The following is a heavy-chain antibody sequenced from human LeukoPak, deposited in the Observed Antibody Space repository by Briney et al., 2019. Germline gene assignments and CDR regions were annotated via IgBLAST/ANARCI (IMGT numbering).Heavy chain of an antibody. V-gene: IGHV3-43D*03. Sequence: PGGSLRLSCAASGFTFDDYAMHWVRQAPGKGLEWVSLISWDGGSTYYADSVKGRFTISRDNSKNSLYLQMNSLRAEDTALYYCAKDIKWGSTSFNTGYDYWGQGTLVTVSS. D-gene: IGHD2-2*02. CDR1: GFTFDDYA. J-gene: IGHJ4*02. CDR3: AKDIKWGSTSFNTGYDY. CDR2: ISWDGGST.